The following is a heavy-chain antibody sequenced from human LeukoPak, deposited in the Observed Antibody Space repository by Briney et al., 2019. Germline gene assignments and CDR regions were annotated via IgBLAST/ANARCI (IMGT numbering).Heavy chain of an antibody. J-gene: IGHJ2*01. V-gene: IGHV4-59*01. CDR3: ARDLANWGNWYFDL. D-gene: IGHD7-27*01. CDR1: GGSISSYY. CDR2: IYYSGST. Sequence: PSETLSLTCTVSGGSISSYYWSWIRQPPGEGREWIGYIYYSGSTNYNPSLKSRVTISVDTSKNQFSLKLSSVTAADTAVYYCARDLANWGNWYFDLWGRGTLVTVSS.